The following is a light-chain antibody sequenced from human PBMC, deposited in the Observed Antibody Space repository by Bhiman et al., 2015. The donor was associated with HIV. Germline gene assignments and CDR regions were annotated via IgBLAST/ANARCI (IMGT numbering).Light chain of an antibody. Sequence: QSALTQPASVSGSPGQSITISCTGTSSDVGDYNYVSWYQQHPGKAPKVMIYDVSKRPSGVSNRFSGSKSANTASLTISGLQAEDEADHYCSSYASSSTLVFGGGTQLTVL. CDR2: DVS. V-gene: IGLV2-14*01. J-gene: IGLJ2*01. CDR3: SSYASSSTLV. CDR1: SSDVGDYNY.